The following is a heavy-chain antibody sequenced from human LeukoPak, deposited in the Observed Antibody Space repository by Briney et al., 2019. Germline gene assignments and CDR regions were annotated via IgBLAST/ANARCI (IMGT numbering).Heavy chain of an antibody. Sequence: GGSLRLSCAASGFTFSSYSMNWVRQAPGKGLEWVSSINSNSSYIYYADSVKGRFTISRDNAKNSLYLQMNSLRAEDTAVYYCARKVAGTNYFDYWGQGTLVTVSS. CDR2: INSNSSYI. V-gene: IGHV3-21*01. CDR3: ARKVAGTNYFDY. D-gene: IGHD6-19*01. J-gene: IGHJ4*02. CDR1: GFTFSSYS.